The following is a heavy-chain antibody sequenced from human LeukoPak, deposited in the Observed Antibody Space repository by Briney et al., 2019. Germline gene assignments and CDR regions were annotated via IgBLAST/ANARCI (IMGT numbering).Heavy chain of an antibody. D-gene: IGHD6-6*01. CDR1: GFTFSSYA. CDR3: AKAAQVAGRPNLGGHFDY. J-gene: IGHJ4*02. V-gene: IGHV3-23*01. CDR2: ISGSGGST. Sequence: GGSLRLSCAASGFTFSSYAMGWVRQAPGKGLEWVSTISGSGGSTYYAESVKGRFTISRDNNKSTLYLQMNSLRAEDTAVYYCAKAAQVAGRPNLGGHFDYWGQGTLVTVSS.